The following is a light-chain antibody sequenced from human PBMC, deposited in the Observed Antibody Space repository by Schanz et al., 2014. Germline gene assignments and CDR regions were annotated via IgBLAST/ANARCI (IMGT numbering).Light chain of an antibody. Sequence: EVVMTQSPATLSVSPGERATLSCRASQSVSSNLAWYQQKPGQAPRLLIYGTSTRATGVPARFSGSGSGTEFTLTISSLQSEDFAVYYCQQYNIWPPVTFGQGTKVEI. CDR1: QSVSSN. CDR3: QQYNIWPPVT. V-gene: IGKV3-15*01. CDR2: GTS. J-gene: IGKJ1*01.